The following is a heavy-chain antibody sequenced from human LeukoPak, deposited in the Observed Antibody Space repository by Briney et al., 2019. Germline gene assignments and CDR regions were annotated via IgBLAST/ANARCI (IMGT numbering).Heavy chain of an antibody. Sequence: GGSLRLSCAASGFTFSSYAMSWVRQAPGKGLEWVSAISGSGGSTYYADSVKGRFTISRDNSKNTLYLQMNSLRAEDTAVYYCAKAPHYYDSSGLMLLGDWGQGTLVTVSS. D-gene: IGHD3-22*01. CDR3: AKAPHYYDSSGLMLLGD. J-gene: IGHJ4*02. CDR2: ISGSGGST. V-gene: IGHV3-23*01. CDR1: GFTFSSYA.